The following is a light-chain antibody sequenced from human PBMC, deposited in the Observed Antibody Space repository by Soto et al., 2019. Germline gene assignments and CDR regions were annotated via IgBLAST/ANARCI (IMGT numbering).Light chain of an antibody. Sequence: QSALTQPASVSGSPGQSITISCTGTSSDVGDYAYVSWYQQHPGKVPKVMIYEVSNRPSGVSNRFSGSKSGNTASLTISGLQAEDEADYYCSSYTSNRIQVFGTGTKVTVL. J-gene: IGLJ1*01. CDR2: EVS. CDR3: SSYTSNRIQV. CDR1: SSDVGDYAY. V-gene: IGLV2-14*01.